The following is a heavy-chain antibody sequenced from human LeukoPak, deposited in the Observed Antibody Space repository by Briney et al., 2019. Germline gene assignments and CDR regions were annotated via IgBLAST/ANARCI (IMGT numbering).Heavy chain of an antibody. Sequence: GGSLRLSCAASGFTFSSYSMNWVRQAPGKGLEWVSYISSTSNTIYYTNSVKGRFTISRDNAQNSMYLQMNSLRVEDTAVYYCTSWGDTTAEYFQRWGQGTLVTVSS. CDR1: GFTFSSYS. CDR3: TSWGDTTAEYFQR. J-gene: IGHJ1*01. CDR2: ISSTSNTI. D-gene: IGHD2-21*02. V-gene: IGHV3-48*04.